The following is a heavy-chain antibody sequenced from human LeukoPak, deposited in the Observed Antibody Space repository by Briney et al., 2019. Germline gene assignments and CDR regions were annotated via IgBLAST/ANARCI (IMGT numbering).Heavy chain of an antibody. D-gene: IGHD2-2*01. CDR1: GFTFSGYS. CDR3: AREVLDVVEPGTNTIDY. CDR2: INKGGSFI. J-gene: IGHJ4*02. V-gene: IGHV3-21*01. Sequence: GGSLRLSCTASGFTFSGYSMNWVRQAPGKGLEWVSAINKGGSFIKYADSVKGRFIVSRDNAKNLLFLQMNSLRVEDTALYFCAREVLDVVEPGTNTIDYWGQGTRVTVSS.